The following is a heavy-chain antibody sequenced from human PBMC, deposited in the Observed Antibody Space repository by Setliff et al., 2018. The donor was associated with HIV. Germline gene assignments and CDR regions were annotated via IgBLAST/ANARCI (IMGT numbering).Heavy chain of an antibody. V-gene: IGHV4-39*07. Sequence: PSETLFLTCTVSGGSISSSTYYWGWIRQPPGKGLEWIGEIFHNGTIKYNPSLKSRVALSIDTSKSQISLTLTSLTTADTAVYYCGRGPRIVGASWAVIDYWGQGKPVTVSS. J-gene: IGHJ4*02. CDR3: GRGPRIVGASWAVIDY. D-gene: IGHD1-26*01. CDR2: IFHNGTI. CDR1: GGSISSSTYY.